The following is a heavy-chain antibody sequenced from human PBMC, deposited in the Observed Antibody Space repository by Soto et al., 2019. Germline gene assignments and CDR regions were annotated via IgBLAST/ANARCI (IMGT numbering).Heavy chain of an antibody. Sequence: ASVKVSCKASGYTFTSYAMHWVRQAPGQRLEWMGWINAGNGNTKYSQKFQGRVTITADESTSTAYMALSSLRSEDTAVYYCARDRGPSSGYYPYWFDPWGQGSLVNVSS. CDR3: ARDRGPSSGYYPYWFDP. D-gene: IGHD3-22*01. CDR2: INAGNGNT. J-gene: IGHJ5*02. V-gene: IGHV1-3*01. CDR1: GYTFTSYA.